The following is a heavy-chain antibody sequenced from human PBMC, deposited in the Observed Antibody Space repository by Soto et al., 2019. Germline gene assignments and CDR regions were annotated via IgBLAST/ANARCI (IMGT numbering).Heavy chain of an antibody. CDR1: GFTFSDYY. V-gene: IGHV3-11*06. Sequence: PGGSLRLSCAASGFTFSDYYMSWIRQAPGKGLEWVSYISSTISYTHYADSVKGRFTISRDNAKNSLYLQMNSLRAEDTAVYYCASLVDSSGWYLYWFDPWGQGTLVTVSS. D-gene: IGHD6-19*01. CDR2: ISSTISYT. CDR3: ASLVDSSGWYLYWFDP. J-gene: IGHJ5*02.